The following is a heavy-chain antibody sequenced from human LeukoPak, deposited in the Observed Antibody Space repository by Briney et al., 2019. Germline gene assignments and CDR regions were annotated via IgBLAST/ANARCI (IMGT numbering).Heavy chain of an antibody. CDR2: FDPEDGET. D-gene: IGHD3-3*01. CDR3: ATGKLRFLEWQAFDI. J-gene: IGHJ3*02. Sequence: RGASVKVSCKVSGYTLTELSMHWVRQAPGKGLEWMGGFDPEDGETIYAQKFQGRVTMTEDTSTDTAYMELSSLRSEDTAVYYCATGKLRFLEWQAFDIWGQGTVVTVSS. V-gene: IGHV1-24*01. CDR1: GYTLTELS.